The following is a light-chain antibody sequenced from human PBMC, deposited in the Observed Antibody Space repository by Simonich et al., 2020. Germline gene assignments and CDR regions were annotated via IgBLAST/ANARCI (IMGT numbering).Light chain of an antibody. Sequence: QSVLTQPPSVSGAPGQRVTISCTGSSSNIGAGYDVHWYQQLPGTAPKLLIYGNGNRPSGVPDRFSGSKSGTSASLDITGLQAEDEAYYYCQSYDSSLSGSVFGGGTKLTVL. CDR2: GNG. CDR1: SSNIGAGYD. V-gene: IGLV1-40*01. CDR3: QSYDSSLSGSV. J-gene: IGLJ3*02.